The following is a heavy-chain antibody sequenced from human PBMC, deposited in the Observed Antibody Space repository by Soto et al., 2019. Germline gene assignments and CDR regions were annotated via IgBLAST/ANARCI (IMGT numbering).Heavy chain of an antibody. CDR3: ARQRRRGTTRNWFDP. CDR1: GYSFISYW. CDR2: INPGDSDT. Sequence: PGEFLKISCKGSGYSFISYWIGWVRQMPGKGLEWMGIINPGDSDTKYSPSFQGQFTISADKSNSTAYLQWSSLKASDTAMYYCARQRRRGTTRNWFDPWGQGPLVTVS. V-gene: IGHV5-51*01. D-gene: IGHD1-7*01. J-gene: IGHJ5*02.